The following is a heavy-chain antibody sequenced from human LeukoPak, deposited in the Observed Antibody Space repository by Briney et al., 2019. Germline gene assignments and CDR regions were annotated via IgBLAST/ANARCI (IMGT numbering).Heavy chain of an antibody. CDR1: GFTFSSYS. Sequence: GGSLRLSCAASGFTFSSYSMNWVRQAPGKGLEWVSSISSSSSYIYYADSVKGRFTISRDNAKNSLYLQMNSLRAEDTAVYYCAKDGTGWPHKFIDYWGQGTLVTVSS. CDR3: AKDGTGWPHKFIDY. V-gene: IGHV3-21*01. J-gene: IGHJ4*02. CDR2: ISSSSSYI. D-gene: IGHD6-19*01.